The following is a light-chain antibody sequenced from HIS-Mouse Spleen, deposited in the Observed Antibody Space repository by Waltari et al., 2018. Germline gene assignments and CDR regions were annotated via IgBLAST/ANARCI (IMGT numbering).Light chain of an antibody. V-gene: IGLV3-1*01. CDR1: KLGDKY. Sequence: SYELTQPPSVSVSPGQTASITCSGDKLGDKYACWYQQKPGQSPVLVIYQDSKRPSGIPDRFSGSSSGNTATLTISGTQAMDEADYYCQAWDSSTVVFGGGTKLTVL. CDR3: QAWDSSTVV. CDR2: QDS. J-gene: IGLJ2*01.